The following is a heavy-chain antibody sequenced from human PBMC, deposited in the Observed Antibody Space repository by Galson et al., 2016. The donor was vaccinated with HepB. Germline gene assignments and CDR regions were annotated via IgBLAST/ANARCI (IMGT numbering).Heavy chain of an antibody. Sequence: SLRLSCAASGFRFGTYAMHWVRQAPGKGLEWVAGISNDGNNKYYIDSAKGRFTISRDSFRNTLYLQLSSLRVDDTAVYYCARDGGAAWIQLWFDNWGHGTVVTVSS. CDR1: GFRFGTYA. CDR2: ISNDGNNK. J-gene: IGHJ4*01. V-gene: IGHV3-30*04. D-gene: IGHD5-18*01. CDR3: ARDGGAAWIQLWFDN.